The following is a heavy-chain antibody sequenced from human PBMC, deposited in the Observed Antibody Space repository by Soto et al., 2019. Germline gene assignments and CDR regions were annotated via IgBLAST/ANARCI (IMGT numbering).Heavy chain of an antibody. CDR1: GFTFGSNW. J-gene: IGHJ4*02. D-gene: IGHD3-10*01. CDR2: INSDGSKI. Sequence: EVQLVESGGGLVEPGGSRRLSCAASGFTFGSNWMHWVRQAPGKGLVWVSYINSDGSKITYADSVRGRFTISRDNAKYTLYLQMNSLRVEDTAVYYCAKNRTGALVRGVTPTPDYWGQGTLVTVSS. V-gene: IGHV3-74*01. CDR3: AKNRTGALVRGVTPTPDY.